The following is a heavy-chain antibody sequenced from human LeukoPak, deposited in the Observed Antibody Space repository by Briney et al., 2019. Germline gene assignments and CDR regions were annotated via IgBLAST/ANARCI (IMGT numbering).Heavy chain of an antibody. J-gene: IGHJ4*02. CDR3: ARYGSATIARFDH. CDR1: GGSISSYY. CDR2: IYYSGNT. Sequence: PSETLSLTCTVSGGSISSYYWSWIRQSPGKGLEWIGYIYYSGNTNYNPSLKSRVTISVDTSKNQFSLNLTSVTAADTAVYYCARYGSATIARFDHWGRGTLVTVSS. D-gene: IGHD5-24*01. V-gene: IGHV4-59*08.